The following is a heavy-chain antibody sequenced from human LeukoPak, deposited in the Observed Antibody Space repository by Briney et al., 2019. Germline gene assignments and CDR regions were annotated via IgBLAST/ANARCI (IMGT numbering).Heavy chain of an antibody. V-gene: IGHV3-30-3*01. CDR3: ARVPTLYDFWSAPLDY. CDR1: GFTFSSYA. Sequence: GRSLRLSCAASGFTFSSYAMHWVRQAPGKGLEWVAVISYDGSNKHYADSVKGRFTISRDNSKNTLYLQMNSLRAEDTAVYYCARVPTLYDFWSAPLDYWGQGTLVTVSS. D-gene: IGHD3-3*01. CDR2: ISYDGSNK. J-gene: IGHJ4*02.